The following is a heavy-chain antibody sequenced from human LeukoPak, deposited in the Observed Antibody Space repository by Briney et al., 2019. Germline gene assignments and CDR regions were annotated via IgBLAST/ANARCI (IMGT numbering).Heavy chain of an antibody. D-gene: IGHD6-19*01. J-gene: IGHJ4*02. Sequence: GASVKVSCKASGYMLTGYYMHWVRQAPGQGLEWMGWINPDSGGTNYAQQFQGRVTMTRNTSISTAYMEVSRLRFDDTALYYCVRAAYTSGWFPADYWGQGTLVTVSS. V-gene: IGHV1-2*02. CDR1: GYMLTGYY. CDR2: INPDSGGT. CDR3: VRAAYTSGWFPADY.